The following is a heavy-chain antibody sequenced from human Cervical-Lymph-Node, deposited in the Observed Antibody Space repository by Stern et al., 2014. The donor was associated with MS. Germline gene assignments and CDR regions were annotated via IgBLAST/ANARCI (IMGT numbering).Heavy chain of an antibody. CDR3: AHIGLWFGGGYCFDV. Sequence: QITLKESGPTLVKPTQTLTLTCTFSGFSLTTAGVGVGWIRQPPGKAPEWLALIFWDDDRRYSPSLKSRLTLTRDTSKNQVVLTMTDLDPMDTATYYCAHIGLWFGGGYCFDVWGQGTMVTVSS. CDR2: IFWDDDR. J-gene: IGHJ3*01. D-gene: IGHD3-10*01. CDR1: GFSLTTAGVG. V-gene: IGHV2-5*02.